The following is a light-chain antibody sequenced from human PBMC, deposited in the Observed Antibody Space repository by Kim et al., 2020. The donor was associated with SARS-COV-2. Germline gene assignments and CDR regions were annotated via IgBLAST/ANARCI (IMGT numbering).Light chain of an antibody. Sequence: GQRVTISGTGSSSNIGSNTVSWYQQLPGTAPKLLIYSNNQRPSGVPDRFSGSKSGTSASLSISGLQSEDEADYYCAAWDDSLNGWVFGGGTKLTVL. CDR3: AAWDDSLNGWV. CDR2: SNN. CDR1: SSNIGSNT. J-gene: IGLJ3*02. V-gene: IGLV1-44*01.